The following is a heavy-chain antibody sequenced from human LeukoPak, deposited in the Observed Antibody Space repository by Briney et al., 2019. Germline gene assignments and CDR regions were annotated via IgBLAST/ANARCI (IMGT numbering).Heavy chain of an antibody. CDR3: AKGAYDYVEVAYFDF. D-gene: IGHD5-12*01. CDR2: IIASIVST. V-gene: IGHV3-23*01. CDR1: GFSFNKYV. J-gene: IGHJ4*02. Sequence: GGSLRLSCTASGFSFNKYVMTSFRQAPGKGLEGGSIIIASIVSTFYADSVKCRFTISRDNSKSTLYLQMNSLSVEDTAVYYCAKGAYDYVEVAYFDFWGQGALVTVSS.